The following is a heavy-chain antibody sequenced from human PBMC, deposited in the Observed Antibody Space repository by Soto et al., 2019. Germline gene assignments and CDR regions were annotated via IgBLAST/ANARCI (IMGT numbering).Heavy chain of an antibody. Sequence: PGGSLRLSCAASGFTFSSYAMSWVRQAPGKGLEWVSAISGSGGSTYYADSVKGRFTISRDNSKNTLYLQMNSLRAEDTAVYYCAKDYPNLQVVVITNYFDYWGQGTLVTVSS. CDR2: ISGSGGST. CDR3: AKDYPNLQVVVITNYFDY. D-gene: IGHD3-22*01. CDR1: GFTFSSYA. J-gene: IGHJ4*02. V-gene: IGHV3-23*01.